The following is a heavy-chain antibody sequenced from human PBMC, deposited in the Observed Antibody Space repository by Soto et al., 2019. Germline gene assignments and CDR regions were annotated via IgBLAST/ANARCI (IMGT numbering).Heavy chain of an antibody. CDR1: GGSVSSGSYY. V-gene: IGHV4-61*01. CDR3: ARDLITEYFDWLSPMDV. D-gene: IGHD3-9*01. Sequence: SETLSLTCTVSGGSVSSGSYYWSWIRQPPGKGLEWIGYIYYSGSTNYNPPLKSRVTISVGTSKNQFYLQLSSVNAADTAVYYCARDLITEYFDWLSPMDVWGQGTTVTVSS. CDR2: IYYSGST. J-gene: IGHJ6*02.